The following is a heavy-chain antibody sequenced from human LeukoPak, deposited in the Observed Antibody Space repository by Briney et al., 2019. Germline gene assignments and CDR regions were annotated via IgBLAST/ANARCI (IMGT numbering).Heavy chain of an antibody. CDR3: ARAERQWLATRFGY. Sequence: GGSLRLSCAASGFTFSSYWMSWVRQAPGKGLEWVANIKQDGSEKYYVDSVKGRFTISRDNAKNSLYLQMNSLRAEDMAVYYRARAERQWLATRFGYWGQGTLVTVSS. CDR2: IKQDGSEK. CDR1: GFTFSSYW. V-gene: IGHV3-7*01. J-gene: IGHJ4*02. D-gene: IGHD6-19*01.